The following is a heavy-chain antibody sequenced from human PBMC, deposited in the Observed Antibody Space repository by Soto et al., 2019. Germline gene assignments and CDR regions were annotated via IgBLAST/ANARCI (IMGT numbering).Heavy chain of an antibody. J-gene: IGHJ4*02. V-gene: IGHV3-21*01. CDR3: ARDNYYDSSGYYGPYFDY. Sequence: EVQLVESGGGLVKPGGSLRLSCAASGFTFSSYSMNWVRQAPGKGLEWVSSISSSSSYIYYADSVKGRFTISRDNAKNSLYLQMNSLRAEDTAVYYCARDNYYDSSGYYGPYFDYWGQGTLVTVSS. CDR2: ISSSSSYI. D-gene: IGHD3-22*01. CDR1: GFTFSSYS.